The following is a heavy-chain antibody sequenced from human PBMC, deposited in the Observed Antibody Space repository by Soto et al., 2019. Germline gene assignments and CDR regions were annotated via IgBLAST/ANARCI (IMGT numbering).Heavy chain of an antibody. CDR2: IYYSGST. J-gene: IGHJ4*02. D-gene: IGHD5-12*01. Sequence: PSETLSLTCTVSGGSISSYYWSWIRQPPGKGLEWIGYIYYSGSTNYNPSLKSRVTISVDTSKNQFSLKLSSVTAADTAVYYCARAVVATIKIDYFDYWGQGTLVTVSS. V-gene: IGHV4-59*01. CDR3: ARAVVATIKIDYFDY. CDR1: GGSISSYY.